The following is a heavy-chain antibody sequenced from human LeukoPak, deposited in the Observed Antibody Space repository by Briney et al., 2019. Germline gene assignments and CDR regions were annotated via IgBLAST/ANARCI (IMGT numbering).Heavy chain of an antibody. Sequence: GGSLRLSCAASGFTFSSYAMSWVRQAPGKGLEWVSAISGSGGSTYYADSVKGRFTISRDNSKNTLYLQMNSLRAEDTAVYYCAKVGYCSSTSCYWPRLTFDHWGQGTLVTVSS. CDR3: AKVGYCSSTSCYWPRLTFDH. J-gene: IGHJ4*02. CDR1: GFTFSSYA. D-gene: IGHD2-2*01. V-gene: IGHV3-23*01. CDR2: ISGSGGST.